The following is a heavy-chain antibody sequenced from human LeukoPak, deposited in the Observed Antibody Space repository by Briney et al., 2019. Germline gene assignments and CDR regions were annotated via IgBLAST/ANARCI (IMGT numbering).Heavy chain of an antibody. V-gene: IGHV4-34*01. CDR3: ARDRGFGESDYYYYYMDV. J-gene: IGHJ6*03. CDR2: INHSGST. CDR1: GGSFSGYY. Sequence: SETLSLTCAVYGGSFSGYYWSWIRQPPGKGLEGIGEINHSGSTNYNPSLKSRGTISVDTSKNQFSLKLSSVTAADTAVYYCARDRGFGESDYYYYYMDVWGKGTTVTISS. D-gene: IGHD3-10*01.